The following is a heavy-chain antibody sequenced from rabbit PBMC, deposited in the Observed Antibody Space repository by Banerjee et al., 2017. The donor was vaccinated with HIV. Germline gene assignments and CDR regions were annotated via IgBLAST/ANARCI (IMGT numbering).Heavy chain of an antibody. Sequence: QSLEESGGDLVKPEGSLTLTCKASGLDFSSSYWMCWVRQAPGKGLEWIGCINTGNRETSYATWAKGRFPISRTSSTTVTLQMTSLTAADTATYFCARDDASSTGYYGDLWGPGTLVTVS. V-gene: IGHV1S40*01. CDR2: INTGNRET. J-gene: IGHJ4*01. D-gene: IGHD1-1*01. CDR1: GLDFSSSYW. CDR3: ARDDASSTGYYGDL.